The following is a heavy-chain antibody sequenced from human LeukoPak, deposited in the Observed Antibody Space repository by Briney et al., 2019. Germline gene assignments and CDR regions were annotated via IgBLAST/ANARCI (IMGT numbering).Heavy chain of an antibody. Sequence: GRSLRLSCAASGFTVNTYGMHWVRQAPGKGLEWVALISSDESEKYYADSVKGRFTVSRDSSKNTLYLQMNSLRGEDTGIYYCARDRVEGTDSYAFFFYGVDVWGQGTTVAVSS. V-gene: IGHV3-33*01. CDR1: GFTVNTYG. D-gene: IGHD1-7*01. CDR3: ARDRVEGTDSYAFFFYGVDV. CDR2: ISSDESEK. J-gene: IGHJ6*02.